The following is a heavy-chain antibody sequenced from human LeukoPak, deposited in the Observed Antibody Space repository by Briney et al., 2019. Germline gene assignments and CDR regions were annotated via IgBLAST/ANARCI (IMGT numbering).Heavy chain of an antibody. CDR2: IYTSGST. Sequence: PSETLSLTCAVYGGSFSGYYWSWIRQPAGKGLEWIGRIYTSGSTNYNPSLKSRVTMSVDTSKNQFSLKLSSVTAADTAVYYCARDFGYGTFDYWGQGTLVTVSS. V-gene: IGHV4-4*07. CDR1: GGSFSGYY. J-gene: IGHJ4*02. CDR3: ARDFGYGTFDY. D-gene: IGHD5-12*01.